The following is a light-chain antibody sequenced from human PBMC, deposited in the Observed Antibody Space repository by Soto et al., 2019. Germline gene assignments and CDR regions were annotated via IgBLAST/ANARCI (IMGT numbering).Light chain of an antibody. CDR1: QSVSSSY. CDR2: GAS. V-gene: IGKV3-20*01. Sequence: EIVLTQSPGTLSLSPGERANLSCRASQSVSSSYLAWYQQKPGQAPRLLIYGASTRATGIPDRFSGSGSGTDFTFTISRLESEDFAVYFCQQYGSSPLTFGGGTKVEIK. J-gene: IGKJ4*01. CDR3: QQYGSSPLT.